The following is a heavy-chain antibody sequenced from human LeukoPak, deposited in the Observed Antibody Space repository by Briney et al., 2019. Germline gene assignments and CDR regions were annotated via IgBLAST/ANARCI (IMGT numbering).Heavy chain of an antibody. CDR2: IYGSGTT. V-gene: IGHV4-4*07. D-gene: IGHD6-19*01. Sequence: ASETLSLTCTVSGGSISSYWSWIRQPAGTGLEWVGRIYGSGTTNYNPSLKSRVSMSIDTSKNQFSLKLTSVTAADTAVYYCAREQWLVRKYFQHWGQGTLVTVSS. J-gene: IGHJ1*01. CDR3: AREQWLVRKYFQH. CDR1: GGSISSY.